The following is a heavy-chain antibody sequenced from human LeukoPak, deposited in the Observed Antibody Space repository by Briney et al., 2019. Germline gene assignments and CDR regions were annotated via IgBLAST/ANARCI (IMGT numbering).Heavy chain of an antibody. Sequence: ASVKVSCKASGYTFTSYYMHWVRQAPGQGLEWMGVINPSGGSTSYAQKFQGRVTMTRDTSTSTVYMEPSSLRSEDTAVYYCARDSRSGGGDPWWGQGTLVTVSS. D-gene: IGHD2-21*02. CDR2: INPSGGST. V-gene: IGHV1-46*01. J-gene: IGHJ4*02. CDR1: GYTFTSYY. CDR3: ARDSRSGGGDPW.